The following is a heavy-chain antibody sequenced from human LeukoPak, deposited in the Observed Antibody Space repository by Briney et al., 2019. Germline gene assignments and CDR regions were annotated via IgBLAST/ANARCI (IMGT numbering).Heavy chain of an antibody. D-gene: IGHD4-17*01. CDR2: IYPGDSST. Sequence: GESLKISCKSCGYSFTSYWIAWVRQMPGKGLEWMGIIYPGDSSTTYSPSFRGQVTISADKSITTAYLQWSSLEASDTAIYYCARHVGPGMPVTTELSSYYYYHGMDAWGKGTTVTVSS. J-gene: IGHJ6*04. CDR1: GYSFTSYW. V-gene: IGHV5-51*01. CDR3: ARHVGPGMPVTTELSSYYYYHGMDA.